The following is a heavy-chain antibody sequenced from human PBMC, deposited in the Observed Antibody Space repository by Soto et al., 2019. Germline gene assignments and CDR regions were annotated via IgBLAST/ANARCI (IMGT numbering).Heavy chain of an antibody. Sequence: PGGSLRLSCAASGFTFSSYAMSWVRQAPGKGLEWVSAISGSGGSTYYADSVKGRFTISRDNSKNTLYLQMNSLRAEDTAVYYCAKASPPRGYSYGLNRFDSWGQGTPVTVSS. CDR3: AKASPPRGYSYGLNRFDS. CDR2: ISGSGGST. D-gene: IGHD5-18*01. CDR1: GFTFSSYA. V-gene: IGHV3-23*01. J-gene: IGHJ5*01.